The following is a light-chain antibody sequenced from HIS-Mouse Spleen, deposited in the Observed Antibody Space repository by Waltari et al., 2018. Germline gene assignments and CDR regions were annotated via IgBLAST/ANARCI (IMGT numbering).Light chain of an antibody. Sequence: QSALTQPASVSGSPGQSITISCTGTSSDVGGYHYVSWYPQHPGKAPKLMIYDVSNRPSGVSNRFSGSKSGNTASLTISGLQAEDEADYYCSSYTSSSTYVFGTGTKVTVL. CDR1: SSDVGGYHY. J-gene: IGLJ1*01. CDR2: DVS. CDR3: SSYTSSSTYV. V-gene: IGLV2-14*03.